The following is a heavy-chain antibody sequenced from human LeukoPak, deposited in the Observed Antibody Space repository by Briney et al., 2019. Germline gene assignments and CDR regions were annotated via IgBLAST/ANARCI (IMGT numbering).Heavy chain of an antibody. J-gene: IGHJ4*02. CDR2: IIPILGIA. CDR1: GGTFSSYA. CDR3: ARGLVVVAANGYDY. Sequence: SVKVSCKASGGTFSSYAISWVRQAPGQGLEWMGRIIPILGIANYAQKLQGRVTITADKSTSTAYMELSSLRSEDTAVYYCARGLVVVAANGYDYWGQGTLVTVSS. D-gene: IGHD2-15*01. V-gene: IGHV1-69*04.